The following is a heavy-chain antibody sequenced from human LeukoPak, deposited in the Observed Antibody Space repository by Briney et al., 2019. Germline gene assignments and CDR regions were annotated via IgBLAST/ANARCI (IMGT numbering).Heavy chain of an antibody. Sequence: GGSLRLSCAASGFTASSNYMSWVRQAPGKGLEWVSVIYSGGSTYYADSVKGRFTISRDNSKNTLYLQMNSLRAEDTAVYYCATDTGMTPAYYGMDVWGQGTTVTVSS. V-gene: IGHV3-53*01. CDR3: ATDTGMTPAYYGMDV. J-gene: IGHJ6*02. CDR1: GFTASSNY. D-gene: IGHD5-18*01. CDR2: IYSGGST.